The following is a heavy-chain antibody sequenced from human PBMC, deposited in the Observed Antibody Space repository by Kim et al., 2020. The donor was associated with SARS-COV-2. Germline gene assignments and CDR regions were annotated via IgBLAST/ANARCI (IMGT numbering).Heavy chain of an antibody. V-gene: IGHV5-51*01. J-gene: IGHJ6*02. Sequence: PSFQGQVTIAADKSISTAYLQWSSLKASDTAMYYCARLPEGLYYYYGMDVWGQGTTVTVSS. CDR3: ARLPEGLYYYYGMDV.